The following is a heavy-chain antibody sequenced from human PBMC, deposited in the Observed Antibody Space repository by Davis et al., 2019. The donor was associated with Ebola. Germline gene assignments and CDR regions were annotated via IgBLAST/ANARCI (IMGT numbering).Heavy chain of an antibody. J-gene: IGHJ4*02. CDR2: ISGDGSST. V-gene: IGHV3-43*02. Sequence: GGSLRLSCVASGFTFGDNAMHWVRQAPGKGLEWVSHISGDGSSTSYADSVTGRFTFSRDNSKNSLYLQMNSLRSEDTAFYYCAKSRGYADPYFGYWGQGTLVTVSS. D-gene: IGHD4-17*01. CDR3: AKSRGYADPYFGY. CDR1: GFTFGDNA.